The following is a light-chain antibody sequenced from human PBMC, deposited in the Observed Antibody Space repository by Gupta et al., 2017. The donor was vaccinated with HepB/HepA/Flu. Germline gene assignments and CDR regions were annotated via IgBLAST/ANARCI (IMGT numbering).Light chain of an antibody. CDR1: NSDVGRYDY. CDR3: SSYTSASTQV. Sequence: QSALTQPASVSGSPGQSITISCTGTNSDVGRYDYVSWYQQHPGKVPKMIIYDVSNRLSGVSSRFSGSKSGNTASLTISGLQAEDEADFYCSSYTSASTQVFGTGTKVTVL. J-gene: IGLJ1*01. V-gene: IGLV2-14*03. CDR2: DVS.